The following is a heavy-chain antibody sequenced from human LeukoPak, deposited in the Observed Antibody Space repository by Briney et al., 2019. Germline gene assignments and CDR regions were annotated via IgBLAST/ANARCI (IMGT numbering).Heavy chain of an antibody. J-gene: IGHJ4*02. CDR2: ISSGSTI. V-gene: IGHV3-48*02. CDR3: ARGKLRYFDWLFSPFDY. Sequence: PGGSLRLSCAASGFTFSSYSMNWVRQAPGKGLEWVSYISSGSTIYYADSVKGRFTISRDNAKNSLYLQMNNLRDEDTAVYYCARGKLRYFDWLFSPFDYWGQGTLVTVSS. CDR1: GFTFSSYS. D-gene: IGHD3-9*01.